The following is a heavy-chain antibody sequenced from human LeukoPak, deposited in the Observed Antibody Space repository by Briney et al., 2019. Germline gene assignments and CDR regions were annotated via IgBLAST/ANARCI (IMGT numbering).Heavy chain of an antibody. CDR3: AAGYCSGGSCYPYYYYGMDV. Sequence: SVKVSCKASGFTFISSAVQWVRQARGQRLEWIGWIVVGSGNTNYAQKLQERVTITRDMSTSTAYMELSSLRSEDTAVYYCAAGYCSGGSCYPYYYYGMDVWGQGTTVTVSS. V-gene: IGHV1-58*01. J-gene: IGHJ6*02. D-gene: IGHD2-15*01. CDR1: GFTFISSA. CDR2: IVVGSGNT.